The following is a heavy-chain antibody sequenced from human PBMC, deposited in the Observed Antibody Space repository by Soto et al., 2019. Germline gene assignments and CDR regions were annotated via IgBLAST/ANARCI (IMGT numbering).Heavy chain of an antibody. J-gene: IGHJ4*01. CDR2: VDGSGGDT. CDR3: AQLPLLPALGFDY. CDR1: GFTFSSHA. V-gene: IGHV3-23*01. Sequence: PGGSLRLSCAASGFTFSSHAMGWLRQAPGTGPEWVAFVDGSGGDTSYADSVKGRFTISRDNSNNTLYLQMNTLRAEDTAVYYCAQLPLLPALGFDYWGHGTLVTV. D-gene: IGHD1-1*01.